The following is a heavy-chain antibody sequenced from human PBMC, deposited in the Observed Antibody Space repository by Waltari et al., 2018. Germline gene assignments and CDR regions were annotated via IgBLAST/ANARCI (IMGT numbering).Heavy chain of an antibody. CDR3: AKEASPDGSFDY. J-gene: IGHJ4*02. D-gene: IGHD1-26*01. CDR2: ISYDGSNK. Sequence: QVQLVESGGGVVQPGRSLRLSCAASGFTFSSYGMHLCRQAPGKGLEWVAVISYDGSNKYYADSVKGRFTISRDNSKNTLYLQMNSLRAEDTAVYYCAKEASPDGSFDYWGQGTLVTVSS. V-gene: IGHV3-30*18. CDR1: GFTFSSYG.